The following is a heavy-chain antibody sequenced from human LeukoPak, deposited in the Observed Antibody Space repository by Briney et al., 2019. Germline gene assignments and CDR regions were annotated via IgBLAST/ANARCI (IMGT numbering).Heavy chain of an antibody. V-gene: IGHV4-34*01. Sequence: SETLSLTCAVYGGSFSGYYWSWIRQPPGKGLEWIGEINHSGSTNYNPSLKSRVTISVDTSKNQFSLKLSSVTAADTAVYYCARGVGSGSYYKRSNWFDPWGPGTLVTVSS. CDR1: GGSFSGYY. J-gene: IGHJ5*02. D-gene: IGHD3-10*01. CDR2: INHSGST. CDR3: ARGVGSGSYYKRSNWFDP.